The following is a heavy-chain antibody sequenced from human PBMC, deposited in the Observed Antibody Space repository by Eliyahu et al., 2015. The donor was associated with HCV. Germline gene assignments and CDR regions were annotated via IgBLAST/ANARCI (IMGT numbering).Heavy chain of an antibody. V-gene: IGHV1-2*04. CDR2: INPNNGDT. CDR3: ARDGAPYCNLGRCYEY. CDR1: GYXXTAYY. D-gene: IGHD2-15*01. Sequence: QVQLVQSGAEVKKSGASVKVSCKASGYXXTAYYIHWLRQAPGQELEWMGWINPNNGDTKYAQKFQGWVTVTRDTSISTVYMEMTRLKSDDTAVYYCARDGAPYCNLGRCYEYWGQGTLVTVSS. J-gene: IGHJ4*02.